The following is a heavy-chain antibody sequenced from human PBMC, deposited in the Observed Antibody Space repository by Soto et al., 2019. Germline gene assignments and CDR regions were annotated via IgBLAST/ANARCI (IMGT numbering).Heavy chain of an antibody. CDR1: GGTFSSYA. D-gene: IGHD6-13*01. CDR3: ARGVRRQGQQLFYSAYGMDV. Sequence: ASVKVSCNASGGTFSSYAISWVPPAPGQGLEWMGGIIRIFGTANYAQKFQGRVTITADETTSTAYMELSSLRSEDTAVYYCARGVRRQGQQLFYSAYGMDVWG. CDR2: IIRIFGTA. J-gene: IGHJ6*02. V-gene: IGHV1-69*13.